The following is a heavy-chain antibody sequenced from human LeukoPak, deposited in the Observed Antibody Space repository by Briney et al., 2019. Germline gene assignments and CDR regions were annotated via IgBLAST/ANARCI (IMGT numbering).Heavy chain of an antibody. CDR3: ARRLATTDFDY. D-gene: IGHD5-24*01. V-gene: IGHV5-51*01. CDR2: IYPGDSDT. J-gene: IGHJ4*02. CDR1: GYSFTSYW. Sequence: GESLKISCKGSGYSFTSYWIGWVRQIPGKGLGWMGIIYPGDSDTRYSPSIQGQVTISADKSISTAYLQWSSLKASDTAMYYCARRLATTDFDYWGQGTLVTVSS.